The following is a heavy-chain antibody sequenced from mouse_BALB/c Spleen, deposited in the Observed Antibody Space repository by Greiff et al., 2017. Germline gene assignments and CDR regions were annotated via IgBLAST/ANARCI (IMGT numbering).Heavy chain of an antibody. D-gene: IGHD4-1*01. CDR2: IRNKANGYTT. CDR1: GFTFTDYY. Sequence: EVQLVESGGGLVQPGGSLRLSCATSGFTFTDYYMSWVRQPPGKALEWLGFIRNKANGYTTEYSASVKGRFTISRDNSQSILYLQMNTLRAEDSATYYCARELGGDAMDYWGQGTSVTVSS. V-gene: IGHV7-3*02. J-gene: IGHJ4*01. CDR3: ARELGGDAMDY.